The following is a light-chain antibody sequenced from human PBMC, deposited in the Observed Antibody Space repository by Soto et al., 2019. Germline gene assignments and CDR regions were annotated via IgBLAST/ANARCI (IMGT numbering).Light chain of an antibody. CDR2: DAS. Sequence: EFVLTQSPGTLSLSPGERATLSCRASQTVRNNYLAWYQQKPGQAPRLLIYDASSRATGISDRFSGRGSGTDFTLTISRLEPEDFAVYYCQHYGASPWTFGQGTKVDIK. CDR3: QHYGASPWT. V-gene: IGKV3-20*01. J-gene: IGKJ1*01. CDR1: QTVRNNY.